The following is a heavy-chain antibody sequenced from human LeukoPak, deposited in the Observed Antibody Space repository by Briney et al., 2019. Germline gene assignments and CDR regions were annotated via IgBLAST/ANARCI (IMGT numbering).Heavy chain of an antibody. Sequence: GGSLRLSCAAWGFPFSSYAMHWVRQAPGKGVEGVSVIIINRGSTSYANSVMSRFSISRDNSKNTLYLQMGSLRAEDMAVYYCARSSIVVVSILDYWGQGTLVTVTS. J-gene: IGHJ4*02. D-gene: IGHD2-2*01. CDR1: GFPFSSYA. CDR3: ARSSIVVVSILDY. V-gene: IGHV3-64*01. CDR2: IIINRGST.